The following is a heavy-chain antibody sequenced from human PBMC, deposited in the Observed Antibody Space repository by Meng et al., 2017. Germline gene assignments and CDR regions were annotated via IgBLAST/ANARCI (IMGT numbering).Heavy chain of an antibody. V-gene: IGHV3-48*04. D-gene: IGHD3-10*01. CDR2: ISSSGSTI. J-gene: IGHJ4*02. CDR3: ARDNYYGSGSIDY. Sequence: VQLVESGGGVVQPGRSLRLSCAASGFIFSSYGMHWVRQAPGRGLEWVSYISSSGSTIYYADSVKGRFTISRDNAKNSLYLQMNSLRAEDTAVYYCARDNYYGSGSIDYWGQGTLVTVSS. CDR1: GFIFSSYG.